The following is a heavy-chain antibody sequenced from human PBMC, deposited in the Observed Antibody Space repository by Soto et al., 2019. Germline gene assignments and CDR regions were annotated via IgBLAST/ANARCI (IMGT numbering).Heavy chain of an antibody. Sequence: PGESLKISCKGSGYSFTSYWISWVRQMLGKGLEWMGIIYPGDSDTRYSPSFQGQVTISADKSISTAYLQWSSLKASDTAMYYCARRSPSAYYYDSNEVFGMDVWGQGTTVTVSS. V-gene: IGHV5-51*01. CDR1: GYSFTSYW. J-gene: IGHJ6*02. CDR3: ARRSPSAYYYDSNEVFGMDV. CDR2: IYPGDSDT. D-gene: IGHD3-22*01.